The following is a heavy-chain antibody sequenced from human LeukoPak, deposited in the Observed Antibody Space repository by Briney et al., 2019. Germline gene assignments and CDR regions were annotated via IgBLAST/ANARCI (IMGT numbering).Heavy chain of an antibody. V-gene: IGHV4-59*08. Sequence: PEAPSLTRTVSGGSLCSYYWSWVRHPPRERLERIGYIYYRALTNYHPSLKNRVTISVDPYKNQFSLKLSSVTAADTAVYYCARSHGYDSVVWDYWGQGTLVTVSS. CDR2: IYYRALT. CDR1: GGSLCSYY. CDR3: ARSHGYDSVVWDY. J-gene: IGHJ4*02. D-gene: IGHD5-12*01.